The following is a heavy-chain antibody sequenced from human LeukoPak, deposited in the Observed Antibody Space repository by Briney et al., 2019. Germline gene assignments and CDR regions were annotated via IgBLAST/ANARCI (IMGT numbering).Heavy chain of an antibody. CDR2: IYTSGST. D-gene: IGHD2-15*01. V-gene: IGHV4-61*02. CDR3: ARHHRRHCSGVTCHRYYFDY. J-gene: IGHJ4*02. Sequence: PSETLSLTCTVSGGSISSGSYYWSWIRQPAGKGLEWIGRIYTSGSTNYNPSLKSRVTISVDTSKNQFSLKLNSVTAADTAVFYCARHHRRHCSGVTCHRYYFDYWGQGTLVTVSS. CDR1: GGSISSGSYY.